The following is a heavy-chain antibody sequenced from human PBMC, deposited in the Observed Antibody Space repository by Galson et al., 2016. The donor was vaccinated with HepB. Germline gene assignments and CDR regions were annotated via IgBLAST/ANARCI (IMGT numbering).Heavy chain of an antibody. Sequence: SETLSLTCTVSGGSISSNFWSWIRQPPGKGLEWIGYIYYSGNTNYNPSLKNRVTMSVDTSKNQFSLTLSSVTAADTAVYYCASLGNYNFWMGYPNYYYYRAMDVWGQGTTVTVS. J-gene: IGHJ6*02. CDR2: IYYSGNT. CDR1: GGSISSNF. CDR3: ASLGNYNFWMGYPNYYYYRAMDV. V-gene: IGHV4-59*08. D-gene: IGHD3-3*01.